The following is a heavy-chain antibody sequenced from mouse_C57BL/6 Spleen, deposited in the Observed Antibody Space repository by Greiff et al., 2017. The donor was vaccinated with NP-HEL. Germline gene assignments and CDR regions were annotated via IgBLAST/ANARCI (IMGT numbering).Heavy chain of an antibody. D-gene: IGHD1-1*01. V-gene: IGHV1-72*01. Sequence: QVQLQQPGAELVKPGASVKLSCKASGYTFTSYWMHWVKQRPGRSLEWIGRIDPNSGGTKYNEKFKSKATLTVDKPASTAYMQLSSLTSEYSAVYYCARGGSSPYAMDYWGQGTSVTVSS. CDR2: IDPNSGGT. CDR3: ARGGSSPYAMDY. J-gene: IGHJ4*01. CDR1: GYTFTSYW.